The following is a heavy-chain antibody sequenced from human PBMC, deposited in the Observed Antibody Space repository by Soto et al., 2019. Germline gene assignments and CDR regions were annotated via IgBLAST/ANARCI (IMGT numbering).Heavy chain of an antibody. CDR3: ARSTDRYYFDY. Sequence: GASVKVSCKASGYTFINYYLHWVRLAPGQGLEWLGMINHSSGDTTSAQKFQARVTMTRGSSPRTVDLDLSRLRSDDTAVYYCARSTDRYYFDYWGQGTLFTVSS. V-gene: IGHV1-46*01. D-gene: IGHD1-1*01. CDR1: GYTFINYY. J-gene: IGHJ4*02. CDR2: INHSSGDT.